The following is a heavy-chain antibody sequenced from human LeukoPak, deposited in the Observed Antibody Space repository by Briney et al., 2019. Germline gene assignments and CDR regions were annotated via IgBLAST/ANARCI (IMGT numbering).Heavy chain of an antibody. J-gene: IGHJ4*02. CDR1: GYTFTGYY. CDR2: INPNSGGT. CDR3: ARDLMVRGVTTSDY. Sequence: GASVKVSCKASGYTFTGYYMHWVRQAPGQGLEWMGRINPNSGGTNYAQKFQGRVTMTRDTSISTAYTELSRLRSDDTAVYYCARDLMVRGVTTSDYWGQGTLVTVSS. V-gene: IGHV1-2*06. D-gene: IGHD3-10*01.